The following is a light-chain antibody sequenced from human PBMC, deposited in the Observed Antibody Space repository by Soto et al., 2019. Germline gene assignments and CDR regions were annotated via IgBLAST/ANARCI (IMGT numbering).Light chain of an antibody. CDR1: SSDVGGYNY. CDR2: DVT. CDR3: SSYTTSNTRQIV. V-gene: IGLV2-14*03. J-gene: IGLJ1*01. Sequence: QSALTQPASVSGSPGQSITISCTGTSSDVGGYNYVSWYQHQPGKAPKLIIYDVTNRPSGVSNPFSGSKSGNTASLTISGLHPEDEADYYCSSYTTSNTRQIVFGTGTKLTVL.